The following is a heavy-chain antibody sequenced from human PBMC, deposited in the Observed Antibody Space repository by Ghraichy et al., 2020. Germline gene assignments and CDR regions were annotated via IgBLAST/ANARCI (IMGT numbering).Heavy chain of an antibody. CDR3: ARNPQLLSSSTWFDP. J-gene: IGHJ5*02. CDR2: ISVYNGKI. Sequence: ASVKVSCKASGYSFTGYGIGWVRQAPGQGLEWMGWISVYNGKINYAQKFQDRVTMTTDTSTSTAYMELKSLRSDDTAVYYCARNPQLLSSSTWFDPWGQGTLVTVSS. D-gene: IGHD5-24*01. V-gene: IGHV1-18*01. CDR1: GYSFTGYG.